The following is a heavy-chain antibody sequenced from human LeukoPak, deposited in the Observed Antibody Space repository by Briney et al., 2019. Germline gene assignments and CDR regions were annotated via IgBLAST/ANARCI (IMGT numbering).Heavy chain of an antibody. CDR1: GFTFDDYA. D-gene: IGHD3-22*01. Sequence: PGGSLRLSCAASGFTFDDYAMHWVRQAPGKGLEWVSGISWNSGYIDYADSVKGRFTISRDNAKNSLYLQMNSLRAEDTALYYCAKASFSYYCDSIGLTHYFDYWGQGTLVTVSS. V-gene: IGHV3-9*01. CDR3: AKASFSYYCDSIGLTHYFDY. J-gene: IGHJ4*02. CDR2: ISWNSGYI.